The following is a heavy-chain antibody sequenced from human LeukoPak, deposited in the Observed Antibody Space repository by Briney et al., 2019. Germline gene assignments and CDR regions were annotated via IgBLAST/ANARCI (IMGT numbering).Heavy chain of an antibody. D-gene: IGHD6-19*01. CDR3: ARVYSSGWYTPDAFDI. CDR2: IYYSGST. J-gene: IGHJ3*02. Sequence: SETLSLTCAVYGGSFSGYYWSWIRQPPGKGLEWIGSIYYSGSTYYNPSLKSRVTISVDTSKNQFSLKLSSVTAADTAVYYCARVYSSGWYTPDAFDIWGQGTMVTVSS. V-gene: IGHV4-34*01. CDR1: GGSFSGYY.